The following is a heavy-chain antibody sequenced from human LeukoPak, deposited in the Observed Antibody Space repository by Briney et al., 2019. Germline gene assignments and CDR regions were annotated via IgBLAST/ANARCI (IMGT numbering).Heavy chain of an antibody. CDR2: IYYSGST. D-gene: IGHD6-19*01. CDR3: ARAGARYSSGWYWFDP. CDR1: GGSISNYY. V-gene: IGHV4-59*01. J-gene: IGHJ5*02. Sequence: SETLSLACTVSGGSISNYYWNWIRQPPGKGLEWIGHIYYSGSTNYNPSLKSRVTISVDTSKNQFSLKLSSVTAADTAVYYCARAGARYSSGWYWFDPWGQGTLVTVSS.